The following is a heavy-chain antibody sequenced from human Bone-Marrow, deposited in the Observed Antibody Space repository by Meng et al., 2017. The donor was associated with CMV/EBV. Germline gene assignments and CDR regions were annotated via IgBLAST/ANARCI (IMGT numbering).Heavy chain of an antibody. V-gene: IGHV3-74*01. D-gene: IGHD7-27*01. Sequence: GESLKISCAASGFTFSSYWMHWVRQAPGKGLVWVSRINSDGSSTSYADSVKGRFTISRDNAKNTLYLQMNSLRAEDTAVYYCARSWGLNWFDPWGQGTLVTVSS. CDR1: GFTFSSYW. CDR2: INSDGSST. J-gene: IGHJ5*02. CDR3: ARSWGLNWFDP.